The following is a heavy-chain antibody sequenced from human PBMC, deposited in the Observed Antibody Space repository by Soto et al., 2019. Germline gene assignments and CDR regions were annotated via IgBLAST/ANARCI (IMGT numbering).Heavy chain of an antibody. Sequence: QVPLVQSGAEVKKPGASVNVSCKASGYTFTVYYMHWVRQAPGQGLEWMGRINPKSGGTMYPQKFQGRVTMTWDTSISTAYMALTRLRSDDTAVYYCARDLAKGGGSAGFDYWGQGTLVTVSS. V-gene: IGHV1-2*06. CDR2: INPKSGGT. J-gene: IGHJ4*02. D-gene: IGHD1-26*01. CDR1: GYTFTVYY. CDR3: ARDLAKGGGSAGFDY.